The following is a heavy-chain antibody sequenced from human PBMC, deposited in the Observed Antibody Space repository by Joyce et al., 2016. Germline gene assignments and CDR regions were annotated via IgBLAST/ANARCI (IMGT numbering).Heavy chain of an antibody. V-gene: IGHV3-7*03. CDR2: VRADGGGR. CDR3: ARWVNNGGWYLDY. CDR1: GFTFRNYY. D-gene: IGHD6-19*01. Sequence: EVQLVESGGGLVQPGGSLTLSCAASGFTFRNYYMGGVRQAAVKGMEWVANVRADGGGRFYVASLKGRFTISRDTAENSLYLQMNGLKVEDTAIYYCARWVNNGGWYLDYWGQGTLVTVSS. J-gene: IGHJ4*02.